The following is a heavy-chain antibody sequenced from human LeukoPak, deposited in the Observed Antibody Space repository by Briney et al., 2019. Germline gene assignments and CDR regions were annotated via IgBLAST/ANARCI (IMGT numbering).Heavy chain of an antibody. J-gene: IGHJ4*02. CDR1: GGSISSGGYY. V-gene: IGHV4-31*03. CDR2: IYYSGST. D-gene: IGHD3-22*01. Sequence: PSETLSLTCTVSGGSISSGGYYWSWIRQHPGKGLEWIGYIYYSGSTYYNPSLKSRVTISVDTSKNQFSLKLSSVTAADTAVCYCARADYYDSSGYSYWGQGTLVTVSS. CDR3: ARADYYDSSGYSY.